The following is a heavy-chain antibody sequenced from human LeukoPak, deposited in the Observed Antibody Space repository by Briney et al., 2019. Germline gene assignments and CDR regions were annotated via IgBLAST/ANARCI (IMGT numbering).Heavy chain of an antibody. CDR1: GGSISSGDYY. V-gene: IGHV4-30-4*01. J-gene: IGHJ4*02. Sequence: PSQTLSLACTVSGGSISSGDYYWSWIRQPPGKGLEWIGYIYYSGSTYYNPSLKSRVTISVDTSKNQFSLKLSSVTAADTAVYYCASDWVPSGPFDYWGQGTLVTVSS. CDR3: ASDWVPSGPFDY. D-gene: IGHD3-10*01. CDR2: IYYSGST.